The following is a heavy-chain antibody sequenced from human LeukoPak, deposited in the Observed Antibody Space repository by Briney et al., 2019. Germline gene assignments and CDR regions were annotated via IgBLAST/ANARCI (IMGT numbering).Heavy chain of an antibody. V-gene: IGHV4-39*07. CDR3: VKDRGWLQLVSYAFDI. CDR1: GDSISSSSYF. D-gene: IGHD5-24*01. Sequence: SETLSLTCSVSGDSISSSSYFWGWIRQPPGKGLEWIGSIYYSGTTYYSPSLKSRVTISIDTSKNQFSLKLSSVTAADTAVYYCVKDRGWLQLVSYAFDIWGQGTMVTVSS. CDR2: IYYSGTT. J-gene: IGHJ3*02.